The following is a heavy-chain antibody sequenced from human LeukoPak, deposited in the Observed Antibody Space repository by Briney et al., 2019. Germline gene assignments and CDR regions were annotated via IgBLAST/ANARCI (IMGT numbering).Heavy chain of an antibody. J-gene: IGHJ3*02. V-gene: IGHV3-30*04. CDR1: GFTFSSYP. CDR2: ISYDGSNK. Sequence: GGTLRLSCAASGFTFSSYPMHWVRQAPGKGLEWVALISYDGSNKYYADSVKGRFTISRDTSKNTLYVQMNSLRAEDTAVYYCAKRGVIWGQGTMVTVSS. CDR3: AKRGVI. D-gene: IGHD3-10*01.